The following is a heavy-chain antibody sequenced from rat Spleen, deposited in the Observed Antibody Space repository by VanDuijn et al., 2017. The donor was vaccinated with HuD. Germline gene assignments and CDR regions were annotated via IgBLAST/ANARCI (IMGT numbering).Heavy chain of an antibody. CDR3: ARLLAYYGYTHFDY. CDR2: ISTSGGST. V-gene: IGHV5S13*01. Sequence: EVQLVESGGGLVQPGRSLKLSCAASGFTFSNYGMTWVRQAPTKGLEWVASISTSGGSTYYRDSVKGRFTVSRDNAKSTLYLQMDSLRSEDTATYYCARLLAYYGYTHFDYWGQGVMVTVSS. J-gene: IGHJ2*01. CDR1: GFTFSNYG. D-gene: IGHD1-9*01.